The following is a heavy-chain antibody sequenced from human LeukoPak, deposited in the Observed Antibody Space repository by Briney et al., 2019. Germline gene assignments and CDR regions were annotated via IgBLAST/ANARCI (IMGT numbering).Heavy chain of an antibody. Sequence: GASVKVSCKASGYTFTSYAMTWVRQAPGQGREWMGWIHTNTGNPTYAQGFTGRFVFSLDTSVSTAYLQTSSLKAEDTAVYYCATDYGDYASNAFAIWGQGTMVTVSS. V-gene: IGHV7-4-1*02. CDR3: ATDYGDYASNAFAI. CDR1: GYTFTSYA. J-gene: IGHJ3*02. D-gene: IGHD4-17*01. CDR2: IHTNTGNP.